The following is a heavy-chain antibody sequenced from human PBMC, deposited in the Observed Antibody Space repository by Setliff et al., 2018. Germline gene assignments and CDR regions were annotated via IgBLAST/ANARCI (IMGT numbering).Heavy chain of an antibody. CDR1: GFTVSSNY. J-gene: IGHJ1*01. V-gene: IGHV3-66*01. Sequence: TGGFLRLSCAASGFTVSSNYMSWVRQAPGKGLEWVSVIYSGGSTYYADSVKGRFTISRDNAKNSLYLQMNSLRVEDTALYYCAQAGEMATAEYFQHWGQGTLVTVSS. CDR3: AQAGEMATAEYFQH. D-gene: IGHD5-12*01. CDR2: IYSGGST.